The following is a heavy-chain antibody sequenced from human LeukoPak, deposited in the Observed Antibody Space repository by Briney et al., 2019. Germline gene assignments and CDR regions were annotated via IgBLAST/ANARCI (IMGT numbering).Heavy chain of an antibody. D-gene: IGHD4-17*01. J-gene: IGHJ3*02. CDR2: IYHSGST. V-gene: IGHV4-30-2*01. Sequence: PSQTLSLTCAVSGGSISSGGYSWSWIRQPPGKGLEWIGYIYHSGSTYYNPSLKSRVTISVDRSKNQFSLKLSSVTAADTAVYYCAREGGDNGAFDIWGQGTMVTVSS. CDR3: AREGGDNGAFDI. CDR1: GGSISSGGYS.